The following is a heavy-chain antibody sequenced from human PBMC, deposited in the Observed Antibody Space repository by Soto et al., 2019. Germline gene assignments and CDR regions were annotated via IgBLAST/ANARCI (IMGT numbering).Heavy chain of an antibody. J-gene: IGHJ1*01. D-gene: IGHD2-21*02. CDR3: ATEALCGGCDCYSIHCQS. CDR2: FDPENGET. CDR1: GYTLSELS. V-gene: IGHV1-24*01. Sequence: GASVKVSCKVSGYTLSELSMHWVRRAPGKGLEWMGGFDPENGETVYAQKFQGRVTMTQDTSTDTGYMELSSLTSEDTAIYYCATEALCGGCDCYSIHCQSWGQGTLVTVSS.